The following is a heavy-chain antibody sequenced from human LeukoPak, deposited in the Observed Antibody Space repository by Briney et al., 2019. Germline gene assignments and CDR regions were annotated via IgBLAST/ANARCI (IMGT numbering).Heavy chain of an antibody. Sequence: PSETLSLTCTVSGASPYWTWIRQPPGKGLEWIGYIYHSGSTYYNPSLKSRVTISVDRSKNQFSLKLSSVTAADTAVYYCARGGGEFGPPHIDYWGQGTLVTVSS. D-gene: IGHD3-16*01. CDR3: ARGGGEFGPPHIDY. CDR2: IYHSGST. J-gene: IGHJ4*02. CDR1: GASPY. V-gene: IGHV4-30-2*01.